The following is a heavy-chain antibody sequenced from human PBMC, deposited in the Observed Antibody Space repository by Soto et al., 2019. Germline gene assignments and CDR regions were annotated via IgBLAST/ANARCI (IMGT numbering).Heavy chain of an antibody. J-gene: IGHJ6*02. CDR2: IIPIFPTP. Sequence: QVQLVQSGAEVKKPGSSVKISCKASGGTFRTAAFSWVRQAPGQGLEWMGGIIPIFPTPDYAQKFQGRVTLPAEASATTPYMAMTRLRSEDTAIYYGARDKDRLQLGGNYYYVMDVWGQGTPVTVSS. CDR1: GGTFRTAA. D-gene: IGHD1-1*01. V-gene: IGHV1-69*12. CDR3: ARDKDRLQLGGNYYYVMDV.